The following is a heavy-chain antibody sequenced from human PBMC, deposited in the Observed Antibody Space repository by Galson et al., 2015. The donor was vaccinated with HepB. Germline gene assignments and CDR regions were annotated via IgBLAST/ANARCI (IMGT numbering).Heavy chain of an antibody. CDR1: GFTFGDFA. CDR2: IRNKPYGGTT. D-gene: IGHD4-11*01. V-gene: IGHV3-49*03. J-gene: IGHJ6*02. Sequence: SLRLSCATSGFTFGDFAVSWLRQAPGKGLEWIGFIRNKPYGGTTEYAASVKGRFTISRDDSKSIAYLQMNSLKTEDTAVYYCTRERTVTTYYYSYYAMDVWGQGTTVTVSS. CDR3: TRERTVTTYYYSYYAMDV.